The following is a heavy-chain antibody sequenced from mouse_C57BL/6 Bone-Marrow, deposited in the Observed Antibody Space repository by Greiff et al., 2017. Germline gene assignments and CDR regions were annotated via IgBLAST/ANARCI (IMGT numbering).Heavy chain of an antibody. J-gene: IGHJ1*03. CDR3: ARNYYGSSYVTSVGYFDV. Sequence: VKLMESGPELVKPGASVKISCKASGYTFTDYYINWVKQRPKQGLEWIGWIFPGSGSTYYNEKFKGKATLTVDKSSSTAYMLLSSRTSEDSAVYFCARNYYGSSYVTSVGYFDVWGTGTTVTVSS. V-gene: IGHV1-75*01. CDR1: GYTFTDYY. D-gene: IGHD1-1*01. CDR2: IFPGSGST.